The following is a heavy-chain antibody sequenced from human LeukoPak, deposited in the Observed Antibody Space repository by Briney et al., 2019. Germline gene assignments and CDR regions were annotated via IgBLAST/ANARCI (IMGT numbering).Heavy chain of an antibody. Sequence: PGGSLRLSCAASGFTFSSYSMNWVRQAPGKGLEWVSSISSSSSYIYYADSVKGRFTISRDNSKNTLYLQMNSLRAEDTAVYYCAKDRYKWEGFDYWGQGTLVTVSS. V-gene: IGHV3-21*01. D-gene: IGHD1-20*01. CDR1: GFTFSSYS. CDR3: AKDRYKWEGFDY. J-gene: IGHJ4*02. CDR2: ISSSSSYI.